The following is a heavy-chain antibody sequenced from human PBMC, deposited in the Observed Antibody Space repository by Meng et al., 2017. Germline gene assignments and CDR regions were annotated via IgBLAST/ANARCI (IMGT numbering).Heavy chain of an antibody. V-gene: IGHV1-3*01. D-gene: IGHD6-13*01. CDR3: ARGTGSSWFDP. CDR1: GYTFTSYT. Sequence: QVQLVQSGAEVEKPGASVKVCCKASGYTFTSYTIHWVRQAPGQSLAWMGWIKSANGDAKYSQKFQGRLTLTRDTSASTAYLELSSLTFEDTAVYYCARGTGSSWFDPWGQGTLVTISS. J-gene: IGHJ5*02. CDR2: IKSANGDA.